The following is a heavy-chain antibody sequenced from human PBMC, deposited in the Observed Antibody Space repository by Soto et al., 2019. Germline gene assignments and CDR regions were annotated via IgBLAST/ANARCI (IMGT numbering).Heavy chain of an antibody. J-gene: IGHJ6*03. Sequence: SETLSLTCTVSCGSISSYYWSWIRQPPGKGLEWIGYIYYSGSTNYNPSLKSRVTISVDTSKNQFSLKLSSVTAADTAVYYCARLGLCSSTSSYSSYYYYMYVWGKGTTVTVS. CDR3: ARLGLCSSTSSYSSYYYYMYV. CDR1: CGSISSYY. V-gene: IGHV4-59*01. D-gene: IGHD2-2*01. CDR2: IYYSGST.